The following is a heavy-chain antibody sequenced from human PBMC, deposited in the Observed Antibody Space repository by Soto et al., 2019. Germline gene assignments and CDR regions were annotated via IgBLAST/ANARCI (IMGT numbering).Heavy chain of an antibody. J-gene: IGHJ5*02. D-gene: IGHD6-13*01. CDR3: AHRRGIAAAGTEWFDP. CDR1: GFSLSTSGVG. CDR2: IYWDDDK. Sequence: QITLKESGPTLVKPTQTLTLTCTFSGFSLSTSGVGVGWIRQPPGKALEWLALIYWDDDKRYSPFLKSRLTITKDTSKNQVVLTITNMYPVDTATYYCAHRRGIAAAGTEWFDPWGQGTLVTVSS. V-gene: IGHV2-5*02.